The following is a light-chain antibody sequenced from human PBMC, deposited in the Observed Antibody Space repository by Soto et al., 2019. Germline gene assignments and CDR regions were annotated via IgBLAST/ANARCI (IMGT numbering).Light chain of an antibody. CDR2: GAS. V-gene: IGKV3-20*01. J-gene: IGKJ1*01. CDR1: QSVSNNY. CDR3: QQYGSSGT. Sequence: EIILSDSPCTLSLSPGERATLSCRASQSVSNNYLAWYQQKPGQAPRLLIYGASNRATGIPDRFSGSGSGTDVTLTISRLEPEDFAVYSCQQYGSSGTFGQGTRWIS.